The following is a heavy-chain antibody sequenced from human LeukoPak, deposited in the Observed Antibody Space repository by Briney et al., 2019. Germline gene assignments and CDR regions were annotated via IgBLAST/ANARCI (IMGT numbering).Heavy chain of an antibody. V-gene: IGHV1-8*01. Sequence: GASVKVSCKASGYTFTSYDINWVRQATGQGLEWMGWMNPNSGNTGYAQKFQGRVTMTRNTSISTAYMELSSLRFEDTAVYYCARFVSSWYRIDDYWGQGTLVTVSS. CDR2: MNPNSGNT. CDR3: ARFVSSWYRIDDY. J-gene: IGHJ4*02. D-gene: IGHD6-13*01. CDR1: GYTFTSYD.